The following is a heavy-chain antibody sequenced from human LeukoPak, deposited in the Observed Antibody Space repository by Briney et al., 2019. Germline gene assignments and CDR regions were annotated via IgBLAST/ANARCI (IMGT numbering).Heavy chain of an antibody. J-gene: IGHJ4*02. Sequence: GGSLRLSCAVSGFTVSSNSMSWVRQAPGKGLEWVSILYSGGGTDYADSVKGRFTIYRDNSKNTLYLGMNSLRVEDTAVYYCAREYCSGGSCYRRQYYFDYWGQGTLVTVSS. CDR2: LYSGGGT. D-gene: IGHD2-15*01. CDR1: GFTVSSNS. V-gene: IGHV3-53*01. CDR3: AREYCSGGSCYRRQYYFDY.